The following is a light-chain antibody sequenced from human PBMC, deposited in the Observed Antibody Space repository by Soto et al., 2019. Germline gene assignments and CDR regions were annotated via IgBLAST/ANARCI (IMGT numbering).Light chain of an antibody. CDR1: QGISSA. CDR2: DAS. CDR3: QQLNSYPFT. V-gene: IGKV1-13*02. J-gene: IGKJ5*01. Sequence: AIHFTQSPSSLSASVGDRVTITCRASQGISSALAWYQHKPGRPPRVLIYDASSLQSGVRSRFSGSESGTECTLTISSLQPEDSATYYCQQLNSYPFTFGQGTRLDIK.